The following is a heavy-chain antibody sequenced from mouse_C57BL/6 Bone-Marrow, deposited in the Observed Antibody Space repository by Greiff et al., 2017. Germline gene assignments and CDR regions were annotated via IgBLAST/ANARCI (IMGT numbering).Heavy chain of an antibody. D-gene: IGHD1-1*01. CDR1: GYTFTSYW. Sequence: QVQLLQSGAELVKPGASVKISCKASGYTFTSYWMHWVKQRPGQGLEWIGQIYPGGGGTNYNEKFKGKATLTADKSSSTAYMQLSSLTSEDSAVYYCARRKYCYASWGTGNTLTVSA. CDR3: ARRKYCYAS. J-gene: IGHJ1*03. V-gene: IGHV1-55*01. CDR2: IYPGGGGT.